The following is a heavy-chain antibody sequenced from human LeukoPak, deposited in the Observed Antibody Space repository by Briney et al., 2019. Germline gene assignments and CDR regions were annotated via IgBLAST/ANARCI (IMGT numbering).Heavy chain of an antibody. D-gene: IGHD6-13*01. J-gene: IGHJ4*02. V-gene: IGHV4-39*07. Sequence: PSETLSLTCTVSGGSISSSPYYWGWIRQPPGKGLEWIGTFYYSGSTYYNPSLKSRVTIPVDTSKNQFSLKLSSVTAADTAVYYCAREGRAAAARLYYFDYWGQGTLVTVSS. CDR3: AREGRAAAARLYYFDY. CDR2: FYYSGST. CDR1: GGSISSSPYY.